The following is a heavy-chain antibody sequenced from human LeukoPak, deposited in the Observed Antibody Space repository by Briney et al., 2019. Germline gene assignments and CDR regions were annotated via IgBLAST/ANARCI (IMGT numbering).Heavy chain of an antibody. Sequence: GGSLRLSCAASGFTFSSYAMSWVRQAPGKGLEWVSAISGSGGNTYYADSVKGRFTISRDNSKNTLYLQMNGLRAEDTAVYYCAKDQSSGWYGYSDYWGQGTLVTVSS. CDR3: AKDQSSGWYGYSDY. CDR2: ISGSGGNT. J-gene: IGHJ4*02. CDR1: GFTFSSYA. V-gene: IGHV3-23*01. D-gene: IGHD6-19*01.